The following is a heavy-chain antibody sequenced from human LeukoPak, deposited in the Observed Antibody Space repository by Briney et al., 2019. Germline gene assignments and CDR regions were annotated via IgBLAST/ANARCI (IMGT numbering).Heavy chain of an antibody. CDR1: GGSISSGGYY. J-gene: IGHJ4*02. Sequence: SETLSLTCTVSGGSISSGGYYWSWIRQHPGKGLEWIGYIYYSGNTNYNPSLKSRVTISVDTSRNQFSLKVTSVTAADTAVYYCARLQGQWLLHDYWGQGTLVTVSS. V-gene: IGHV4-61*08. CDR3: ARLQGQWLLHDY. CDR2: IYYSGNT. D-gene: IGHD6-19*01.